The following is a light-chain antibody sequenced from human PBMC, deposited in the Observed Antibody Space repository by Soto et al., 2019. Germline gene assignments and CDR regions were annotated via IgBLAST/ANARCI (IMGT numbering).Light chain of an antibody. CDR1: SSDVGGYNY. Sequence: QSALTQPASVSGSPGQSITISCTGTSSDVGGYNYLSWYQQHPGKAPKLMIYEVTDRPSGVSTRFSGSKSGNTASLTISGLQAEDEADYYCNSYTSSSTHVFGTGTKLTVL. V-gene: IGLV2-14*01. J-gene: IGLJ1*01. CDR3: NSYTSSSTHV. CDR2: EVT.